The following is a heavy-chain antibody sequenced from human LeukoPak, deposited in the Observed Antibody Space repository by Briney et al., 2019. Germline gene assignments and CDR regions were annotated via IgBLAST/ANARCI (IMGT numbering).Heavy chain of an antibody. V-gene: IGHV1-46*01. CDR2: INPSGGST. CDR1: VYTFTSYY. Sequence: ASLKVSCKASVYTFTSYYMHCVRQTPGHELEWMGIINPSGGSTSDAQKFQGRVTMTRDTSTSTVYMELSSLRSEDTAVYYCARGPRSLYYFDYWGQGTLVTVSS. J-gene: IGHJ4*02. CDR3: ARGPRSLYYFDY. D-gene: IGHD1-14*01.